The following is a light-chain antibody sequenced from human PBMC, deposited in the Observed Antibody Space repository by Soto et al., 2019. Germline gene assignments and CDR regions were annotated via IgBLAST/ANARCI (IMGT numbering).Light chain of an antibody. CDR3: QHLRTYPFS. V-gene: IGKV1-9*01. CDR1: QDISTS. J-gene: IGKJ2*03. CDR2: PAS. Sequence: DIQLTQSPSFLSASVGDRVTVSCRASQDISTSLAWFQQKAGKVPQLLVYPASTLQYGVPSRFSGSGSGTYFTLTIINLQAEDFGTYYCQHLRTYPFSFGQGTKLDIK.